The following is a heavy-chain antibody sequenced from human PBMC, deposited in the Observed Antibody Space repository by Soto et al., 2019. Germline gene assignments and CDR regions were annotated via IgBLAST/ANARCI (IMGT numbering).Heavy chain of an antibody. CDR3: ARGLAHGSGIIYYYYYYYMDV. Sequence: ASVKVSCKASGYTFTSYDINWVRQATGQGLEWMGWMNPNSGNTGYAQKFQGRVTMTRNTSISTAYMELSSLRSEDTAVYYCARGLAHGSGIIYYYYYYYMDVWGKGTTVTVSS. CDR2: MNPNSGNT. D-gene: IGHD3-10*01. CDR1: GYTFTSYD. J-gene: IGHJ6*03. V-gene: IGHV1-8*01.